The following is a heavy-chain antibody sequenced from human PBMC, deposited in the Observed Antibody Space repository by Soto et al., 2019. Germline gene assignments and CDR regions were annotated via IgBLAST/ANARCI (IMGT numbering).Heavy chain of an antibody. V-gene: IGHV3-9*01. CDR1: GFTFDDYA. CDR2: ISWNSGSI. D-gene: IGHD6-19*01. J-gene: IGHJ6*02. Sequence: EVQLVESGGGLVQPGRSLRLSCAASGFTFDDYAMHWVRQAPGKGLEWVSGISWNSGSIGYADSVKGRFTISRDNAKNSLYLQMNSLRAEDTALYYCAKDRESSSGWYYSYGMDVWGQGTTVTVSS. CDR3: AKDRESSSGWYYSYGMDV.